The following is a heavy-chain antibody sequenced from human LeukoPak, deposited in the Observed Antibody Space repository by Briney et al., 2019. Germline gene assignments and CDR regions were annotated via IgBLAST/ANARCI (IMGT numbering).Heavy chain of an antibody. CDR3: ARPNSPPRGYSYGYYGAFDI. D-gene: IGHD5-18*01. CDR2: IYYSGST. CDR1: GGSISSSSYY. Sequence: SETLSLTCTVSGGSISSSSYYWGWIRQPPGKGLEWIGSIYYSGSTYDNPSLKSRVTISVDTSKNQFSLKLSSVTAADTAVYYCARPNSPPRGYSYGYYGAFDIWGQGTMVTVSS. V-gene: IGHV4-39*01. J-gene: IGHJ3*02.